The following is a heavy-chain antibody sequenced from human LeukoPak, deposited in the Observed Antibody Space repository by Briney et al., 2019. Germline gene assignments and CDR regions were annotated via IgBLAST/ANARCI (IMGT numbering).Heavy chain of an antibody. Sequence: QPGRSLRLSCAASGFSFSNYGMHWVRQAPGKGLEWVAVIWYDGSKTYYADSVKGRFTISRDSSKKTLSLQMNSLRAEDTAVYYCARDGNYRFDYWGQGTLVTVSS. V-gene: IGHV3-33*08. CDR1: GFSFSNYG. D-gene: IGHD3-16*02. CDR3: ARDGNYRFDY. J-gene: IGHJ4*02. CDR2: IWYDGSKT.